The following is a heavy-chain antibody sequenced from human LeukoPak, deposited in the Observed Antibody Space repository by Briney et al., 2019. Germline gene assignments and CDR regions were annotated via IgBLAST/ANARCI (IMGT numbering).Heavy chain of an antibody. Sequence: PGGSLRLSCAASGFTVSNAWMSWVRQAPGKGLEWVGRIKSKTDGETTDYAAPVKGRFTISRDDSKKTLYLQMNSLKTEDTAVYFCTTKLIFGVVIGALYWGQGTLVTVSS. J-gene: IGHJ4*02. CDR3: TTKLIFGVVIGALY. V-gene: IGHV3-15*01. D-gene: IGHD3-3*01. CDR1: GFTVSNAW. CDR2: IKSKTDGETT.